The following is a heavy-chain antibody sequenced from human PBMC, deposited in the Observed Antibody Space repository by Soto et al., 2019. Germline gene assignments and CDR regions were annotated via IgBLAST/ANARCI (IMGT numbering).Heavy chain of an antibody. Sequence: PGESLKISCKGSGCSFTSYWIGWVRQMPGKGLEWMGITYPGDSDTRYSPSFQGQVTISADKSISTAYLQWSSLKASDTAMYYCARLPHRQIAVVSHGMDVWGQGTTVTVSS. CDR3: ARLPHRQIAVVSHGMDV. D-gene: IGHD6-19*01. CDR2: TYPGDSDT. CDR1: GCSFTSYW. J-gene: IGHJ6*02. V-gene: IGHV5-51*01.